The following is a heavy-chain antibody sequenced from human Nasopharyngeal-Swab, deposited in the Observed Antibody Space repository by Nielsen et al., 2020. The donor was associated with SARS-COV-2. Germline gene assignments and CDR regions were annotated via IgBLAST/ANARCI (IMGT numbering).Heavy chain of an antibody. V-gene: IGHV4-34*01. J-gene: IGHJ6*03. CDR3: ARCFCPWKAAARWYYMDV. CDR2: INHSGST. D-gene: IGHD6-13*01. Sequence: WIRQPSGKGLEWIGEINHSGSTNYNPSLKSRVTISVDTSKNQFSLKLTSVTAADTAVYYCARCFCPWKAAARWYYMDVWGKGTTVTVSS.